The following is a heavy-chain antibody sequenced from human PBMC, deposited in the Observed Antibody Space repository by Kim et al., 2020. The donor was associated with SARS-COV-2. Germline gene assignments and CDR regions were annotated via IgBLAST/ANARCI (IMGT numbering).Heavy chain of an antibody. CDR3: ARQDLSHYYYGMDV. J-gene: IGHJ6*02. Sequence: SETLSLTCTVSGGSISSSSYYWGWIRQPPGKGLEWIGSIYYSGSTYYNPSLKSRVTISVDTSKNQFSLKLSSVTAADTAVYYCARQDLSHYYYGMDVWGQGTTVTVSS. CDR1: GGSISSSSYY. CDR2: IYYSGST. V-gene: IGHV4-39*01.